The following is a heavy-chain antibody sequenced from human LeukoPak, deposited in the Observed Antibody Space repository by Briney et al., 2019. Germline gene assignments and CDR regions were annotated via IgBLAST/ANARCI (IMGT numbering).Heavy chain of an antibody. CDR1: GFTFSNAW. Sequence: PGGSLRLSCAASGFTFSNAWMSWVRQAPGKGLEWVGRIKSKTDGGTTDYAAPVKGRFTISRDDSKNTLYLQMNSLKTEDTAVYYCTTDNKYHHSRIIWFGELSDPIDYWGQGTLVTVSS. CDR2: IKSKTDGGTT. J-gene: IGHJ4*02. CDR3: TTDNKYHHSRIIWFGELSDPIDY. D-gene: IGHD3-10*01. V-gene: IGHV3-15*01.